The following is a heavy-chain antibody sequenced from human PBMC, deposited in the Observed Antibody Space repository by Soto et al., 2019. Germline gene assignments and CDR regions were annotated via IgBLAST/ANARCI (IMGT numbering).Heavy chain of an antibody. Sequence: SETLSLTCAVYGGSFSGYYWSWIRQPPGKGLEWIGEINHSGSTNYNPSLKSRVTISVDTSKNQFSLKLSSVTAADTAVYYCARGARYYYDSSGYPYYFDYWGQGTLVT. D-gene: IGHD3-22*01. V-gene: IGHV4-34*01. CDR3: ARGARYYYDSSGYPYYFDY. CDR2: INHSGST. CDR1: GGSFSGYY. J-gene: IGHJ4*02.